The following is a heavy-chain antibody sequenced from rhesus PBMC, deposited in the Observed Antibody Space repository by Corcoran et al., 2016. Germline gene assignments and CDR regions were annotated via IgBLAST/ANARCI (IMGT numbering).Heavy chain of an antibody. CDR3: ARSRTEVIITNFDY. CDR2: IYGSSMRT. D-gene: IGHD3-34*01. J-gene: IGHJ4*01. Sequence: QVQLQESGPGVVKPSETLSLTCAVSGGSFSYCYRWSWIRQPPGKGLEWIGYIYGSSMRTNYNPTLKSRVTISKDTSKNQFSLKLSSVTAADTAVYYCARSRTEVIITNFDYWGQGVLVTVSS. V-gene: IGHV4S10*01. CDR1: GGSFSYCYR.